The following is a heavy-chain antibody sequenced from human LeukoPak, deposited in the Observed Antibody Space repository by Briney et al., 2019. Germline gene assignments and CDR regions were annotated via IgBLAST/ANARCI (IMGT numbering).Heavy chain of an antibody. CDR2: IGAYNGNT. D-gene: IGHD3-22*01. Sequence: GASVKVSCKASGYTFTSYGISWVRQAPGQGLEWMGWIGAYNGNTNYAQKLQGRVTMTTDTSTSTAYMELWSLRSDDTAVYYCARVTMIVVVTPYGMDVWGQGTTVTVSS. V-gene: IGHV1-18*01. J-gene: IGHJ6*02. CDR3: ARVTMIVVVTPYGMDV. CDR1: GYTFTSYG.